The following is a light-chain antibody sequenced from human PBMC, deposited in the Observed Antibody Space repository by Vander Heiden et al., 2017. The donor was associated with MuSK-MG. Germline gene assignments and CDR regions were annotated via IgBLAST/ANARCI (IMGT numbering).Light chain of an antibody. CDR1: QRINIY. V-gene: IGKV1-39*01. Sequence: DIQMTQSPSSLSASVGDTVTITCRASQRINIYLNWYQQKPGRAPKVLLYAASSLQSGVPSRFSGSGSGTDFTLTIRRLQPEDFATYFCLQSDTTPLTFGGGTKVEIK. CDR2: AAS. J-gene: IGKJ4*01. CDR3: LQSDTTPLT.